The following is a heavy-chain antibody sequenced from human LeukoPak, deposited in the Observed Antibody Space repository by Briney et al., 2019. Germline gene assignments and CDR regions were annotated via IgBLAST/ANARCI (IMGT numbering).Heavy chain of an antibody. CDR2: ISSSSSSTI. V-gene: IGHV3-48*02. J-gene: IGHJ5*02. Sequence: GGSLRLSCAASGFTFSSYSMNWVRQAPGKGLEWVSYISSSSSSTIYYADSVKGRFTISRDNAKNSLYLQMNSLRDEDTAVYYCARDSRRYCSSTSCYNWFDPWGQGTLVTVSS. CDR1: GFTFSSYS. D-gene: IGHD2-2*01. CDR3: ARDSRRYCSSTSCYNWFDP.